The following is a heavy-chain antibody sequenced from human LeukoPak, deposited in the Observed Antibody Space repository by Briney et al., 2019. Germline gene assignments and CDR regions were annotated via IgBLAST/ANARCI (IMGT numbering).Heavy chain of an antibody. D-gene: IGHD6-13*01. CDR2: INSDGGST. CDR3: ARLGSSWSFDH. Sequence: QPGGSLRLSCAASGFTVSTYWMHWVRQAPGKGLVWVSRINSDGGSTSYADSVKGRFTISRDNSKNTVSLQMNSLRVEDTAVYYCARLGSSWSFDHWGQGTLVTVSS. J-gene: IGHJ5*02. CDR1: GFTVSTYW. V-gene: IGHV3-74*01.